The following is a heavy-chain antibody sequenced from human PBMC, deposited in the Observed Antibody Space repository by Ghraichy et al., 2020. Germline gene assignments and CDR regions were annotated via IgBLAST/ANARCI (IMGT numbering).Heavy chain of an antibody. D-gene: IGHD2-2*01. Sequence: ASVKVSCKASGYTFTSYDINWVRQATGQGLEWMGWMNPNSGNTGYAQKYQGRVTMTRNTSISTAYMELSSLRSEDTAVYYCASCSTSCYYYGMDVWGQGTTVTVSS. CDR1: GYTFTSYD. CDR3: ASCSTSCYYYGMDV. V-gene: IGHV1-8*01. CDR2: MNPNSGNT. J-gene: IGHJ6*02.